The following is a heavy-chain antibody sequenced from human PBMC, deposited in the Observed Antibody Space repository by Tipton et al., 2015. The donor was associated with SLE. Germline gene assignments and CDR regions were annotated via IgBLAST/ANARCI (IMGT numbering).Heavy chain of an antibody. D-gene: IGHD3-10*01. CDR1: GGSFSGYY. J-gene: IGHJ6*02. CDR2: INHSGST. Sequence: LRLSCVVYGGSFSGYYWSWIRQPPGKGLEWIGEINHSGSTNYNPSLKSRVTISVDTSKNQFSLKLSSVTAADTAVYYCARGPRRVPDRYYQYGMDVWGQGTTVTVSS. CDR3: ARGPRRVPDRYYQYGMDV. V-gene: IGHV4-34*01.